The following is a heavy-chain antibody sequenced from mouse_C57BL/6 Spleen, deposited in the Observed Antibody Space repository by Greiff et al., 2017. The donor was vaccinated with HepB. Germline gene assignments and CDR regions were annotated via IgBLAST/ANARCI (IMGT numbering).Heavy chain of an antibody. CDR2: INLSSGYT. D-gene: IGHD1-1*01. Sequence: QVHVKQSGAELARPGASVKMSCKASGYTFTSYTMHWVKQRPGQGLEWIGYINLSSGYTKYNQKFKDKATFTADKSASTAYMQLSSLTSEDSAVYYCASYDGSSYDAMDYWGQGTSVTVSS. CDR1: GYTFTSYT. J-gene: IGHJ4*01. CDR3: ASYDGSSYDAMDY. V-gene: IGHV1-4*01.